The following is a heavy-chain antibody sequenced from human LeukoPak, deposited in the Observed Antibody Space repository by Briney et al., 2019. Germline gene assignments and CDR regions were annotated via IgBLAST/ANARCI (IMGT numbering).Heavy chain of an antibody. CDR1: GGSFSGYY. J-gene: IGHJ4*02. CDR3: ARGRPGGGC. Sequence: SETLSLTCAVYGGSFSGYYWSWIRQPPGKGLEWIGEINHSGSTNYNPSLKSRVTISADTSKNQFSLKLSSVTAADTAVYYCARGRPGGGCWGQGTLVTVSS. CDR2: INHSGST. D-gene: IGHD6-19*01. V-gene: IGHV4-34*01.